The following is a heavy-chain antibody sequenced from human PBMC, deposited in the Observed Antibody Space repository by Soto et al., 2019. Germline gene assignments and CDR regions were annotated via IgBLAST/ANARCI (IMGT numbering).Heavy chain of an antibody. Sequence: QVQLQESGPGLVKPSETLSLTCTVSGGSISSYYWSWIRQPPGKGLEWIGYIYYSGSTNYNPSLKRRVTTSVDTPNNQFYLTLSSVTAADTAVYYCARHVQWLVTFDYWGQGTLFSVSS. CDR1: GGSISSYY. V-gene: IGHV4-59*08. CDR2: IYYSGST. D-gene: IGHD6-19*01. CDR3: ARHVQWLVTFDY. J-gene: IGHJ4*02.